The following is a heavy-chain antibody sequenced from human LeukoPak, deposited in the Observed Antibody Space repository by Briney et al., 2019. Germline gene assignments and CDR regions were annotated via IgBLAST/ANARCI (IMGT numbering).Heavy chain of an antibody. Sequence: SETLSLTCTVSGGSISSYYWSWIRQPAGKGLEWIGRVYTSGSTNYNPSLKSRVTMSVDTSKNQFSLKLSSVTAADTAVYYCASGYSSGWPDYWGQGTLATVSS. D-gene: IGHD6-19*01. CDR2: VYTSGST. V-gene: IGHV4-4*07. CDR3: ASGYSSGWPDY. CDR1: GGSISSYY. J-gene: IGHJ4*02.